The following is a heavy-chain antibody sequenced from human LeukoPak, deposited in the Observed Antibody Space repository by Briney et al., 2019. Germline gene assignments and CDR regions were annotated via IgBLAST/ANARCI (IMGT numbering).Heavy chain of an antibody. Sequence: GGSLRLSCAASGFTLSSYWMTWVRQAPGKGLEWVSAISGSGGSTYYADSVKGRFTISRDNSKNTLYLQMNSLRAEDTAVYYCAKEPALYYFDYWGQGTLVTVSS. V-gene: IGHV3-23*01. CDR2: ISGSGGST. CDR3: AKEPALYYFDY. J-gene: IGHJ4*02. CDR1: GFTLSSYW.